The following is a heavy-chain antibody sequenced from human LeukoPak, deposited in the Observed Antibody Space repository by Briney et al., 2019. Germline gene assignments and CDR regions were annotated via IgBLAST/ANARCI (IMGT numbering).Heavy chain of an antibody. CDR2: ISGSGGTT. V-gene: IGHV3-23*01. D-gene: IGHD1-14*01. CDR3: AKVRQAETTRTSFDY. CDR1: GFTFSSYA. J-gene: IGHJ4*02. Sequence: GGSPRLSCAASGFTFSSYATCWIGQAPGQGLEWVSGISGSGGTTYYADSLRGRFTISRDNSRNTLFLEMNSLRAEETGLYYCAKVRQAETTRTSFDYWGQGTLVTVSS.